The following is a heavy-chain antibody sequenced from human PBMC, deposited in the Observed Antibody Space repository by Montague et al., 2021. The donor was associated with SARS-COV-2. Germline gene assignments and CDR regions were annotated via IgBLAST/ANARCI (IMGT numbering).Heavy chain of an antibody. CDR1: GYSFSNYY. J-gene: IGHJ4*02. Sequence: SVKVSCKASGYSFSNYYMHWVRQAPGQGLEWMGLINPSGDVAVYAQKFQGRVTMTRDTSTSTLYMDLNSLRSEDTAVYYCARDSPIGWFSADTWGQGTLVTVSS. CDR2: INPSGDVA. V-gene: IGHV1-46*01. CDR3: ARDSPIGWFSADT. D-gene: IGHD6-19*01.